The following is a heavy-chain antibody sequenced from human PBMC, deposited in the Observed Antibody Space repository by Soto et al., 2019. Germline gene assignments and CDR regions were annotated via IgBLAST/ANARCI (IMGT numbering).Heavy chain of an antibody. Sequence: QVQLVQSGAEVKKPGASVKVSCKASGYTFTDYYMHWVRQAPGQGLEWLGRINPYTGGTNYAHKFQDRVTLTRDTSISTAYLDLSRLTSDDTAVYYWARDPIGGGAPYYCDYWGQGTLVTASS. CDR1: GYTFTDYY. CDR3: ARDPIGGGAPYYCDY. CDR2: INPYTGGT. J-gene: IGHJ4*02. D-gene: IGHD3-16*01. V-gene: IGHV1-2*02.